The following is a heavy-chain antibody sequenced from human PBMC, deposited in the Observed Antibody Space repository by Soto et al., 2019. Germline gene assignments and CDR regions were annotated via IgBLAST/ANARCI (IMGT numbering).Heavy chain of an antibody. V-gene: IGHV3-15*01. CDR2: IKSKTDGGTT. J-gene: IGHJ6*02. CDR3: TTTYYDFWSGYYDYYGMDV. D-gene: IGHD3-3*01. CDR1: GFTFSNAW. Sequence: ESGGGLVKPGGSLRLSCAASGFTFSNAWMSWVRQAPGKGLEWVGRIKSKTDGGTTDYAAPVKGRFTISRDDSKNTLYLQMNSLKTEDTAVYYCTTTYYDFWSGYYDYYGMDVWGQGTTVTVSS.